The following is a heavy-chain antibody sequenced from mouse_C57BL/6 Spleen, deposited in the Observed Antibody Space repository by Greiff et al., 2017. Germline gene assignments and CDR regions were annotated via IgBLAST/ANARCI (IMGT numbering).Heavy chain of an antibody. V-gene: IGHV1-22*01. CDR3: ARDYGSFSDYYAMDY. J-gene: IGHJ4*01. D-gene: IGHD1-1*01. CDR2: INPNNGGT. Sequence: EVQLQQSGPELVKPGASVKMSCKASGYTFTDYNMHWVKQSHGKSLEWIGYINPNNGGTSYNQKFKGQATLTVNKSSSTAYMELRSLTSEDSAVYYCARDYGSFSDYYAMDYWGQGTSVTVSS. CDR1: GYTFTDYN.